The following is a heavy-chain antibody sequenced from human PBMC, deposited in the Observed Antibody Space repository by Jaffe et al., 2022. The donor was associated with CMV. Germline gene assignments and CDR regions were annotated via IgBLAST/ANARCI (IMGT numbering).Heavy chain of an antibody. D-gene: IGHD3-10*01. CDR2: ISSSSSYI. CDR1: GFTFSSYS. Sequence: EVQLVESGGGLVKPGGSLRLSCAASGFTFSSYSMNWVRQAPGKGLEWVSSISSSSSYIYYADSVKGRFTISRDNAKNSLYLQMNSLRAEDTAVYYCASGGRILRVGAFDIWGQGTMVTVSS. CDR3: ASGGRILRVGAFDI. J-gene: IGHJ3*02. V-gene: IGHV3-21*01.